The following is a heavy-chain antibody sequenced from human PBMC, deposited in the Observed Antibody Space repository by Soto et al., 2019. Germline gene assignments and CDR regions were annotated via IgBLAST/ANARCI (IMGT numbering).Heavy chain of an antibody. V-gene: IGHV3-48*01. CDR2: ISSSSSTI. CDR1: GFTFSSYS. D-gene: IGHD2-2*01. J-gene: IGHJ6*03. CDR3: ARACVCSSIYKGDHYYYYMDV. Sequence: GGSLRLSCAASGFTFSSYSMNWVRQAPGKGLEWVSYISSSSSTIYYADSVKGRFTISRDNAKNSLYLQMNSLRAEDTAVYYCARACVCSSIYKGDHYYYYMDVWGKGTTVTVSS.